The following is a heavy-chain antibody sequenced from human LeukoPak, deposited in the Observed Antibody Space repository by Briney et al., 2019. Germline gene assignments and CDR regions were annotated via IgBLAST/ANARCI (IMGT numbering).Heavy chain of an antibody. V-gene: IGHV4-61*02. D-gene: IGHD5-18*01. CDR3: AREGIQLWLGWFDP. CDR2: IYTSGST. J-gene: IGHJ5*02. Sequence: SETLSLTCTVYGGSISSGSYYWSWIRQPAGKGLEWIGRIYTSGSTNYNPSLKSRVTISVDTSKNQFSLKLSSVTAADTAVYYCAREGIQLWLGWFDPWGQGTLVTVSS. CDR1: GGSISSGSYY.